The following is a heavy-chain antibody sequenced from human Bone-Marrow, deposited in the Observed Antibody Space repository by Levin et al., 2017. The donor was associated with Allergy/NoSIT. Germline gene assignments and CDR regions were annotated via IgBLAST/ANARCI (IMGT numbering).Heavy chain of an antibody. CDR2: IDQFGTDK. Sequence: GGSLRLSCAGSGFTFRSNWMTWVRQAPGKGLQWVAIIDQFGTDKSYADSLKGRFSISRDNANNSVYLQMNSLTVEDTALYYCARATVFGVVITWGHGSPVTVSS. CDR1: GFTFRSNW. J-gene: IGHJ4*01. D-gene: IGHD3-3*01. CDR3: ARATVFGVVIT. V-gene: IGHV3-7*04.